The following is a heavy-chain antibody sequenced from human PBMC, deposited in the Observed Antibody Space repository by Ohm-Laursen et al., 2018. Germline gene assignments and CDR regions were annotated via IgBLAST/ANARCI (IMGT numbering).Heavy chain of an antibody. V-gene: IGHV4-34*01. J-gene: IGHJ4*02. CDR3: ARDLSSGRGFDY. D-gene: IGHD5-12*01. CDR2: INPSGTT. Sequence: SETLSLTWAVSGASFNAYYWPWIRQPPGKGLEWIGEINPSGTTNYNPSLKSRVTISVDTSKNQFSLKLSSVTAADTAVYYCARDLSSGRGFDYWGQGTLVTVSS. CDR1: GASFNAYY.